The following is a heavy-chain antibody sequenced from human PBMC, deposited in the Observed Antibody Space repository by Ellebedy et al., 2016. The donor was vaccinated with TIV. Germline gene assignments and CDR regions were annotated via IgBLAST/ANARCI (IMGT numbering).Heavy chain of an antibody. CDR1: GGTFRSFP. J-gene: IGHJ4*02. CDR3: ARAPGPNFYFDF. V-gene: IGHV1-69*13. Sequence: AASVKVSCKASGGTFRSFPISWVRQASGQGLEWMGGIIPIFGTGNYAQKFQGRVTITADESTSTAYMELSSLTSEDTAVYYCARAPGPNFYFDFWGRGTLVTVSS. CDR2: IIPIFGTG. D-gene: IGHD1-14*01.